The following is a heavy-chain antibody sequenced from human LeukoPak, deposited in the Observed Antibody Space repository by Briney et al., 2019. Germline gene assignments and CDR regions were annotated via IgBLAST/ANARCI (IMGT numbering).Heavy chain of an antibody. Sequence: GGSLRLSCVASGFTFSSHWMHWVRQGPGKGLVWVSRINSDGSDISYADSVKGRFTISRDNSKNTLYLQMNSLRAEDTAVYYCAKDSRVVATSYYFDYWGQGTLVTVSS. D-gene: IGHD5-12*01. CDR3: AKDSRVVATSYYFDY. CDR1: GFTFSSHW. J-gene: IGHJ4*02. CDR2: INSDGSDI. V-gene: IGHV3-74*01.